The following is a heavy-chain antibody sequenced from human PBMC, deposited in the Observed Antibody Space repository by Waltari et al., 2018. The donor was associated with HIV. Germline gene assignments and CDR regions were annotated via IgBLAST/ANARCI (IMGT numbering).Heavy chain of an antibody. J-gene: IGHJ4*02. D-gene: IGHD3-22*01. Sequence: PASGFTFSSYAMHWVRQAPGKGLEWVAVISYDGSNKYYADSVKGRFTISRDNSKNTLYLQMNSRRAEDTAVYYCARDPYYYDSSGYLCYFDYWGQGTLVTVSS. V-gene: IGHV3-30-3*01. CDR3: ARDPYYYDSSGYLCYFDY. CDR2: ISYDGSNK. CDR1: GFTFSSYA.